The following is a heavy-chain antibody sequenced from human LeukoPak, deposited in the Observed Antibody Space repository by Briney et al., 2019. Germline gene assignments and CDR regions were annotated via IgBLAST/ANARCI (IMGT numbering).Heavy chain of an antibody. D-gene: IGHD3-22*01. V-gene: IGHV3-23*01. Sequence: LAGGSLRLSCVASGFTFNIYSTSWVRQAPGKGLEWVSSITSSGDATFYADSVKDHFTISRDNSRSTLYLQMSRLRVEDTAVYYCAKDRPNYHESNGHYYRLNGDSWGQGTLVTVSS. J-gene: IGHJ5*01. CDR1: GFTFNIYS. CDR2: ITSSGDAT. CDR3: AKDRPNYHESNGHYYRLNGDS.